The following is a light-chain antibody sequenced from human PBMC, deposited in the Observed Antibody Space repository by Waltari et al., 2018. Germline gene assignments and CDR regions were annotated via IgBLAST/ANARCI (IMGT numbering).Light chain of an antibody. Sequence: EILMTQSPGTLSVSPGERATLSCRDSQSVSSDLAWYQQKPGQAPRLLIYEASTRATGIPDRFSGRGSGTEFTLTISSLQPEDFGLYYCQQYNNWPPLTFGGGTKVEIK. J-gene: IGKJ4*01. V-gene: IGKV3-15*01. CDR2: EAS. CDR1: QSVSSD. CDR3: QQYNNWPPLT.